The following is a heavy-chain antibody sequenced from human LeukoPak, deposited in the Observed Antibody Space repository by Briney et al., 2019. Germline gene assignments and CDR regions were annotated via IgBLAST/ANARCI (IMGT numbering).Heavy chain of an antibody. J-gene: IGHJ5*02. Sequence: ASVKVSCKASGYTFTSYDINWVRQATGQGLEWMGWMNPNSGNTGYAQKFQGRVTMTRNTSISTAYMELSSLRSEDTAVYYCAMNVIAAAGPPNNWFDPWGQGTLVTVSS. CDR1: GYTFTSYD. CDR2: MNPNSGNT. D-gene: IGHD6-13*01. V-gene: IGHV1-8*01. CDR3: AMNVIAAAGPPNNWFDP.